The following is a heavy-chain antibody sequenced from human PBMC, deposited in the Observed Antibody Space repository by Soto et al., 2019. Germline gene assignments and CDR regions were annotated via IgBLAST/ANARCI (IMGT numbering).Heavy chain of an antibody. CDR2: IDPSDSYT. D-gene: IGHD6-19*01. V-gene: IGHV5-10-1*01. J-gene: IGHJ6*02. CDR3: ARQLHHGYSSSYYVMDV. CDR1: GYSFTSYW. Sequence: GESLKISCKGSGYSFTSYWISWVRQMPGKGLEWMGRIDPSDSYTNYSPSFQGHVTISADKSISTAYLQWSSLKASDTAMYYCARQLHHGYSSSYYVMDVWGQGTTVTVS.